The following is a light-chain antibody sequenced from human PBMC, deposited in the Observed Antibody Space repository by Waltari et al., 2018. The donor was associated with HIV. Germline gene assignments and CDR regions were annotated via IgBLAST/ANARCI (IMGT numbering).Light chain of an antibody. J-gene: IGLJ2*01. CDR3: AAWDDSLNGVV. CDR2: SNN. V-gene: IGLV1-44*01. Sequence: QSVLTQPPSASGTPGQRVTISCSGSSSNIGSNTVNWYQQLQGTAPKLLIYSNNQRPSGVPDRFSGSKSGTSASLAISGLQSEDEADYDCAAWDDSLNGVVFGGGTKLTVL. CDR1: SSNIGSNT.